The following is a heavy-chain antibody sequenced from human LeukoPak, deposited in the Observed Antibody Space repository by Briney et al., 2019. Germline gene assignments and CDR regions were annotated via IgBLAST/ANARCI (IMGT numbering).Heavy chain of an antibody. CDR3: ARGEVGATAHFDY. CDR1: GYTFTGYY. CDR2: INPNSGGT. Sequence: ASVKVSCKASGYTFTGYYMHWVRQAPGQGLEWMRRINPNSGGTNSAQKFYGRVTMTRDTSISTAYMELSRLTSDDTAVYYCARGEVGATAHFDYWGQGTLVTVSS. D-gene: IGHD1-26*01. V-gene: IGHV1-2*06. J-gene: IGHJ4*02.